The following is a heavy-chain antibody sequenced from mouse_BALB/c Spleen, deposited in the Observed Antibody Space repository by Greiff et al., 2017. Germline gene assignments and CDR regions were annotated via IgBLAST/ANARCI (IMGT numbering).Heavy chain of an antibody. J-gene: IGHJ3*01. Sequence: RLEWVAEISSGGSYTYYPDTVTGRFTISRDNAKNTLYLEMSSLRSEDTAMYYCAREGDGYDVSFAYWGQGTLVTVSA. CDR3: AREGDGYDVSFAY. V-gene: IGHV5-9-4*01. CDR2: ISSGGSYT. D-gene: IGHD2-2*01.